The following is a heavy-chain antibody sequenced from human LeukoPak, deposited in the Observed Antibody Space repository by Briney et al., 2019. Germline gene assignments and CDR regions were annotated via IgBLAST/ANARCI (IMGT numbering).Heavy chain of an antibody. Sequence: GASVKVSCKASGYTFTSYGISWVRQAPGQGPEWMGWISAYNGNTNYAQKLQGRVTMTTDTSTSTAYMELRSLRSDDTAVYYCARGDYDILTGYHGNDPWGQGTLVTVSS. D-gene: IGHD3-9*01. V-gene: IGHV1-18*01. CDR1: GYTFTSYG. CDR3: ARGDYDILTGYHGNDP. CDR2: ISAYNGNT. J-gene: IGHJ5*02.